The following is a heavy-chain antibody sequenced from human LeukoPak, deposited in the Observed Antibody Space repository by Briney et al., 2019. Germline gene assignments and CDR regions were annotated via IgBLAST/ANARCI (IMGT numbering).Heavy chain of an antibody. CDR2: IYYSGST. J-gene: IGHJ4*02. Sequence: SETLSLTCTVSGRSISSGGYYWSWIRQHPGKGLEWIGYIYYSGSTYYNPSLKSRVTISVDTSKNQFSLKLSSVTAADTAVYYCACLPYCSSTSCSDYWGQGTLVTVSS. CDR3: ACLPYCSSTSCSDY. CDR1: GRSISSGGYY. V-gene: IGHV4-31*03. D-gene: IGHD2-2*01.